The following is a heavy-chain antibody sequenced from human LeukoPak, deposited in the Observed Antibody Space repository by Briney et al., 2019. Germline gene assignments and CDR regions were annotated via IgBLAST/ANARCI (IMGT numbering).Heavy chain of an antibody. V-gene: IGHV3-21*04. D-gene: IGHD3-9*01. J-gene: IGHJ3*02. Sequence: GGSLRLSCVASGFAFSSYNMTWVRQAPGKGLEWVSSISSSSRYIYYADSVKGRSTISRDNSKNALYLQMNSLRAEDTAVYYCAKDPILQLRYFDWLNSGAFDIWGQGTMVTVSS. CDR3: AKDPILQLRYFDWLNSGAFDI. CDR2: ISSSSRYI. CDR1: GFAFSSYN.